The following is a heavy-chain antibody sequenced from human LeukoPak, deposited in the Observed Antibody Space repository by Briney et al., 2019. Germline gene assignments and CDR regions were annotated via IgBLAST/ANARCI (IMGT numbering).Heavy chain of an antibody. CDR1: GYTFTSYG. CDR3: VTNYNDILTGYDY. V-gene: IGHV1-18*01. Sequence: GASVKVSCKASGYTFTSYGISWVRQAPGQGLEWMGWISGYNDNPRYAQTLLGRVTMTRDTSISTAYMELSRLTSDDTAVYYCVTNYNDILTGYDYWGQGTLVTVSS. D-gene: IGHD3-9*01. CDR2: ISGYNDNP. J-gene: IGHJ4*02.